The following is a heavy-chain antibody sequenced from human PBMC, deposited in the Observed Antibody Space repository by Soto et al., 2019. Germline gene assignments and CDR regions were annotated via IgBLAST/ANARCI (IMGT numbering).Heavy chain of an antibody. J-gene: IGHJ5*02. CDR3: ARFVVVVAATSYWFDP. CDR1: GYTFTSYG. D-gene: IGHD2-15*01. Sequence: GASVKVSCKASGYTFTSYGISWVRQAPGQGLEWMGWISAYNGNTNYAQKLQGRVTMTTDTSTSTAYMELRSLRSDDTAVYYCARFVVVVAATSYWFDPWGQGTLVTVSS. V-gene: IGHV1-18*01. CDR2: ISAYNGNT.